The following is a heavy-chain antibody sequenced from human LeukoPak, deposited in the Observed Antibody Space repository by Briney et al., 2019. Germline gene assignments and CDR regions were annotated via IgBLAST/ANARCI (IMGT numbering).Heavy chain of an antibody. CDR1: GGSVSSYY. J-gene: IGHJ3*01. D-gene: IGHD3-3*01. V-gene: IGHV4-59*02. CDR3: ARNQTSYDSWSGSRTGSHQAFDV. CDR2: IYSPGTT. Sequence: SETLSLTCTVSGGSVSSYYWSWIRQPPGKGLEWIGYIYSPGTTNYNPSLKSRVSFSVDTSKNQFSLNLNSVTAADTAIYYCARNQTSYDSWSGSRTGSHQAFDVWGQGRLVPVSS.